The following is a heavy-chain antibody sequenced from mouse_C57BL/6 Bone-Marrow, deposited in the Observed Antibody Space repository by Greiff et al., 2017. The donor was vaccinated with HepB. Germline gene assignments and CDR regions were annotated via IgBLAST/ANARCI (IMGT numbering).Heavy chain of an antibody. D-gene: IGHD1-1*01. CDR2: IWRGGST. Sequence: VKLQESGPGLVQPSQSLSITCTVSGFSLTSYGVHWVRQSPGKGLEWLGVIWRGGSTDYNAAFMSRLSITKDNSKSQVFFKMNSLQADDTAIYYCAKRYYGSSHYAMDYWGQGTSVTVSS. J-gene: IGHJ4*01. V-gene: IGHV2-5*01. CDR3: AKRYYGSSHYAMDY. CDR1: GFSLTSYG.